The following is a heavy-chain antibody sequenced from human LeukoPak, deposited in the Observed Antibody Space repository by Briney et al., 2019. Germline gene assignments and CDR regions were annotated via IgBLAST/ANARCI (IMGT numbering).Heavy chain of an antibody. J-gene: IGHJ4*02. CDR3: AKDRGGSEWELGDY. D-gene: IGHD1-26*01. CDR1: GGTFSSYA. V-gene: IGHV1-69*13. CDR2: IIPIFGTA. Sequence: ASVKVSCKASGGTFSSYAISWVRQAPGQGLEWMGGIIPIFGTANYAQKFQGRVTITADESTSTAYMELSSLRSEDTAVYYCAKDRGGSEWELGDYWGQGTLVTVSS.